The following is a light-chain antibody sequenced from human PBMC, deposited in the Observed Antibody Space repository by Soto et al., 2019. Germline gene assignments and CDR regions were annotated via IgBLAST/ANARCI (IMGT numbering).Light chain of an antibody. Sequence: EIVLTQSPGTLSLSPGESATLPCRASQSVSSNSLAWYRRNPGPPPSLLIYGTSTSATDIPRRFSGSGSGTDFTLTITRLEPEDFAVYFCQQYGDSPPTFGQGTKVEVK. CDR3: QQYGDSPPT. V-gene: IGKV3-20*01. CDR2: GTS. J-gene: IGKJ1*01. CDR1: QSVSSNS.